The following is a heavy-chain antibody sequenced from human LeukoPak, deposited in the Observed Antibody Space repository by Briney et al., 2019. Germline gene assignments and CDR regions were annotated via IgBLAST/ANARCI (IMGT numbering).Heavy chain of an antibody. CDR1: GYTFNTYW. CDR2: IYPGDSDT. V-gene: IGHV5-51*01. D-gene: IGHD6-19*01. CDR3: ARGSGWPLGGAFDY. Sequence: GESLKISCEGSGYTFNTYWIGWVRQVPGKGLEWMGIIYPGDSDTRYSPSFQGQVTISADKSISTAYLQWSSLKASDTAMYYCARGSGWPLGGAFDYWGQGTLVTVSS. J-gene: IGHJ4*02.